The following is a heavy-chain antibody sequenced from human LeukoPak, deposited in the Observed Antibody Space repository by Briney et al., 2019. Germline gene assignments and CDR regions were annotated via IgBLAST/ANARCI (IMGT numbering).Heavy chain of an antibody. CDR2: TYYRSKWYN. J-gene: IGHJ4*02. V-gene: IGHV6-1*01. Sequence: SQTLSLTCAISGDSYSSNSAAWNWIRQSPSRGLEWLGRTYYRSKWYNDYAVSVISRITINSDTSKNQFSLQLNSVTPEDTAVYYCARAMRIAAAGTFYFDYWGQGTLVTVSS. D-gene: IGHD6-25*01. CDR1: GDSYSSNSAA. CDR3: ARAMRIAAAGTFYFDY.